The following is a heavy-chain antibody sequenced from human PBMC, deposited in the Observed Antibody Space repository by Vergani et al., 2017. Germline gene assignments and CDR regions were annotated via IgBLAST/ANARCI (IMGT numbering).Heavy chain of an antibody. CDR3: ARVRGSTVVTTGVSYYFDY. D-gene: IGHD4-23*01. Sequence: QVQLVQSGAEVKKPGASVKVSCKVSGYTLTELSMHWVRQAPGKGLEWMGGFDPEDGETIYAQKFQGRVTMTEDTSISTAYMELSRLRSDDTAVYYCARVRGSTVVTTGVSYYFDYWGQGTLVTVSS. CDR2: FDPEDGET. J-gene: IGHJ4*02. V-gene: IGHV1-24*01. CDR1: GYTLTELS.